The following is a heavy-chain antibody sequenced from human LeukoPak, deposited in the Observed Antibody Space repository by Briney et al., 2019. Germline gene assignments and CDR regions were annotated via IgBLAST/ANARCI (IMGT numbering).Heavy chain of an antibody. CDR3: AKQGNPVRFLEWLLTFFDY. J-gene: IGHJ4*02. Sequence: GGSLRLSCVASGFAVGSNYMSWVRQAPGKGLEWVSLIYSGGAIRYADSVKGRFTISRDNSKNTLYLQMNSLRAEDTAVYYCAKQGNPVRFLEWLLTFFDYWGQGTLVTVSS. D-gene: IGHD3-3*01. CDR1: GFAVGSNY. CDR2: IYSGGAI. V-gene: IGHV3-53*01.